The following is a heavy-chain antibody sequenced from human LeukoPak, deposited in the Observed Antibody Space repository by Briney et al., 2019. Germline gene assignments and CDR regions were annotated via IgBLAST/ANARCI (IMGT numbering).Heavy chain of an antibody. CDR3: ARGSGSNWFDP. D-gene: IGHD1-26*01. CDR1: GFTVSSNY. V-gene: IGHV3-66*01. CDR2: IYGGGST. Sequence: GGSLRLSCAASGFTVSSNYMSWVRQAPGKGLEWVSVIYGGGSTYYADSVKGRFTISRDNSKNTLYLQMNSLRAEDTAVYYCARGSGSNWFDPWGQGTLVTVSS. J-gene: IGHJ5*02.